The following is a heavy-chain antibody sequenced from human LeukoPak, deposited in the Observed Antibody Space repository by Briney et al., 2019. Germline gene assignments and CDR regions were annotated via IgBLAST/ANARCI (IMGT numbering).Heavy chain of an antibody. J-gene: IGHJ4*02. D-gene: IGHD4-17*01. CDR2: IYSGGST. CDR1: GFTVSSNY. V-gene: IGHV3-66*01. CDR3: AKEIYGAVTY. Sequence: GGSLRLSCAASGFTVSSNYMSWVRQAPGKGLEWVSVIYSGGSTYYADSVKGRFTISRDNSKNTLYLQMNSLRAEGTAVYYCAKEIYGAVTYWGQGSLVTVSS.